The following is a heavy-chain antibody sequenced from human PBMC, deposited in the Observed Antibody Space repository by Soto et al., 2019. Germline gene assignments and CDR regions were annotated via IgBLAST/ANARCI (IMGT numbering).Heavy chain of an antibody. CDR3: ARDPNEITGTDAFDI. CDR2: INSDGSST. J-gene: IGHJ3*02. CDR1: GFTFSSYW. D-gene: IGHD1-20*01. Sequence: GGSLRLSCAASGFTFSSYWMHWVRQAPGKGLVWVSRINSDGSSTSYADSVKGRFTISRDNAKNTLYLQMNSLRAEDTDVYYCARDPNEITGTDAFDIWGQGTMVTVSS. V-gene: IGHV3-74*01.